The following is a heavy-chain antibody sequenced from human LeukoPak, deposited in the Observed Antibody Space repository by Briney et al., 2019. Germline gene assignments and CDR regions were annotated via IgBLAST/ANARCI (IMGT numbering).Heavy chain of an antibody. CDR1: GGTFSSYA. CDR3: ASKEQRPYYYYYMDV. D-gene: IGHD1/OR15-1a*01. V-gene: IGHV1-69*05. Sequence: AASVKVSCKASGGTFSSYAISWVRQAPGQGLEWMRGIIPIFGTANYAQKFQGRVTITTDESTSTAYMELSSLRSEDTAVYYCASKEQRPYYYYYMDVWGKGTTVTVSS. J-gene: IGHJ6*03. CDR2: IIPIFGTA.